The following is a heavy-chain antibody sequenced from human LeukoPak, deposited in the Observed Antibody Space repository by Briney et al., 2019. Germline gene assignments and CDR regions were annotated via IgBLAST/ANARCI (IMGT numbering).Heavy chain of an antibody. V-gene: IGHV1-46*01. CDR1: GYTFTSYY. CDR2: INPSGGST. J-gene: IGHJ4*02. Sequence: RASVKVSCKASGYTFTSYYMHWVRQAPGQGLEWMGIINPSGGSTSYAQKFQGRVTMTTDTSTSTAYMELRSLRSDDTAVYYCARVGAYYYDSSGYYPFDYWGQGTLVTVSS. CDR3: ARVGAYYYDSSGYYPFDY. D-gene: IGHD3-22*01.